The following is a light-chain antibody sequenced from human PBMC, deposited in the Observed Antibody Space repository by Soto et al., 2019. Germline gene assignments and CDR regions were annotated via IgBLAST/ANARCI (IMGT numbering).Light chain of an antibody. J-gene: IGKJ2*01. CDR2: SAA. V-gene: IGKV3-15*01. CDR3: QQGHNCPLT. CDR1: QSISTE. Sequence: EIVMTQSPATLSVSPGERATLSCRASQSISTELAWYQQKTGQPPRLLIYSAATRATGVPARFTGSGSGSESTLTISGLHSEYFAVYYCQQGHNCPLTFGQGTRLEI.